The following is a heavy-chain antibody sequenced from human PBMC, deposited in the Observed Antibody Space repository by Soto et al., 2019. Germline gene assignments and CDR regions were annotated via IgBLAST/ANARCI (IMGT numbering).Heavy chain of an antibody. CDR1: GFTFSSYG. CDR2: ISYDGSNK. D-gene: IGHD3-10*01. V-gene: IGHV3-30*18. CDR3: ANDYYGSGSYYNDYYYYYGMDV. Sequence: GGSLRLSCAASGFTFSSYGMHWVRQAPGKELEWVAVISYDGSNKYYADSVKGRFTISRDNSKNTLYLQMNSLRAEDTAVYYCANDYYGSGSYYNDYYYYYGMDVWGQGTTVTVSS. J-gene: IGHJ6*02.